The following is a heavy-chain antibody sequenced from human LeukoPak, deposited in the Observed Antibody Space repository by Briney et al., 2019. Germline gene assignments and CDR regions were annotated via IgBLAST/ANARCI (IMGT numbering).Heavy chain of an antibody. J-gene: IGHJ4*02. V-gene: IGHV1-2*02. D-gene: IGHD6-19*01. CDR3: ARATQRQYYFDY. Sequence: GASVKVSCKASGYTFTGYYMHWVRQAPGQGLEWMGWINPNSGGTNYAQKCQGRVTMTRDTSISAAYMELSRLRSDDTAVYYCARATQRQYYFDYWGQGTLVTVSS. CDR2: INPNSGGT. CDR1: GYTFTGYY.